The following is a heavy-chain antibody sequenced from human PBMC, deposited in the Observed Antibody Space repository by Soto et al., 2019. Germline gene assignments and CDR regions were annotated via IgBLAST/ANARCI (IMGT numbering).Heavy chain of an antibody. D-gene: IGHD3-10*01. CDR2: IYYSGST. Sequence: VTDTSNSRTSYFVGWFRQPPGKGLEWIGSIYYSGSTYYNPSLKSRVTISVDTSKNQFSLKLSSVTAADTAVYYCARDRGGVASNWFDPWGQGTLVT. J-gene: IGHJ5*02. CDR3: ARDRGGVASNWFDP. V-gene: IGHV4-39*02. CDR1: DTSNSRTSYF.